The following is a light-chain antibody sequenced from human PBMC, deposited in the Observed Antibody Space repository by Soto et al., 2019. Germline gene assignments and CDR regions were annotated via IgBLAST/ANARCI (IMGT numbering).Light chain of an antibody. J-gene: IGKJ3*01. V-gene: IGKV1-27*01. CDR2: AAS. CDR1: QGISNY. CDR3: QKYNSALLFT. Sequence: DIQMTQSPSSLSASVGDRVTITCRASQGISNYLAWYQQKPGKVPKLLIYAASTLQSGVPSRFSGSGSGTDFTLTISSLQPEDVPTYYCQKYNSALLFTFGPGTKVDIK.